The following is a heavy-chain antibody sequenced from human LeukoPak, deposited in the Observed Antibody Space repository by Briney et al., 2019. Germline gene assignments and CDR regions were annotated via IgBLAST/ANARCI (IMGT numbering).Heavy chain of an antibody. CDR2: INHSGST. CDR1: GGSFSGYY. Sequence: SETLSLTCAVYGGSFSGYYWSWIRQPPGKGLEWIGEINHSGSTYYNPSLKSRVTISVDTSKNQFSLKLSSVTAADTAVYYCARHCSSTSCYTVPNYYYYYGMDVWGQGTTVTVSS. J-gene: IGHJ6*02. CDR3: ARHCSSTSCYTVPNYYYYYGMDV. V-gene: IGHV4-34*09. D-gene: IGHD2-2*02.